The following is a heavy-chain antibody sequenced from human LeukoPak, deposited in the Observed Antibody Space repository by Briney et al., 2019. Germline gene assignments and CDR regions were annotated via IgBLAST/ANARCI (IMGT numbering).Heavy chain of an antibody. V-gene: IGHV3-30*04. Sequence: GGSLRLSCAASGFTLSRYTMHWVRQAPGKGLEWVAVISYDGSNKYYADSVKGRFTISRDNSKNTLYLQMNSLRAEDTAVYYCAKVIRLGELTSLPPYYYGMDVWGQGTTVTVSS. CDR2: ISYDGSNK. D-gene: IGHD3-16*01. CDR1: GFTLSRYT. CDR3: AKVIRLGELTSLPPYYYGMDV. J-gene: IGHJ6*02.